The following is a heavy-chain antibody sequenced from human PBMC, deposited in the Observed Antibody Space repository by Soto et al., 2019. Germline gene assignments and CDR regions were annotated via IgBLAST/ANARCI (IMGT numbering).Heavy chain of an antibody. V-gene: IGHV2-5*02. J-gene: IGHJ6*02. CDR1: GFSLSTGGVG. D-gene: IGHD2-21*02. Sequence: QITLKESGPTLVKPTQTLTLTCTFSGFSLSTGGVGVGWIRQPPGKALEWLALIYWDDDKRYSPSLKSRLTVTKDTSKNQMVLTKTNMDPVDTATYYCAHSRCGGDCLRSYSSHYYYGMDVWGQGTTVTVSS. CDR2: IYWDDDK. CDR3: AHSRCGGDCLRSYSSHYYYGMDV.